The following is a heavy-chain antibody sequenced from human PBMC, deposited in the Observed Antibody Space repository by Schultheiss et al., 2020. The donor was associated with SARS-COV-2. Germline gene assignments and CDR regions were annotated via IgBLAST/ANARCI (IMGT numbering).Heavy chain of an antibody. Sequence: GGSLRLSCAASGFTFSNAWMSWVRQAPGKGLEWVGRIKSKTDGGTTDYAAPVKGRFTISRDDSKNSLYLQMNSLKTEDTAVYYCARSDYGDYEGDYYYGMDVWGQGTTVTVSS. V-gene: IGHV3-15*01. D-gene: IGHD4-17*01. CDR2: IKSKTDGGTT. J-gene: IGHJ6*02. CDR1: GFTFSNAW. CDR3: ARSDYGDYEGDYYYGMDV.